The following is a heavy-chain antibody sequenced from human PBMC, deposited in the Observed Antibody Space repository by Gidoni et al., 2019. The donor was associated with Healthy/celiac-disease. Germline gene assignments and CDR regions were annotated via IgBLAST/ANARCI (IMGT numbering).Heavy chain of an antibody. V-gene: IGHV4-61*02. D-gene: IGHD3-9*01. CDR2: IYTSGST. CDR1: GGSISSGSYY. Sequence: QVQLQESGPGLVKPSQTLSLTCTVSGGSISSGSYYWSWIRQPAGKGLEWIGRIYTSGSTNYNPSLKSRVTISVDTSKNQFSLKLSSVTAADTAVYYCARGTGNYYYYYGMDVWGQGTTVTVSS. CDR3: ARGTGNYYYYYGMDV. J-gene: IGHJ6*02.